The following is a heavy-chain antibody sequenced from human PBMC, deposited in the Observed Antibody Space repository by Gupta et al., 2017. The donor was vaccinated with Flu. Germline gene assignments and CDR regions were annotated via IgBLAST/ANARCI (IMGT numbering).Heavy chain of an antibody. CDR2: INPNSGGT. D-gene: IGHD1-20*01. Sequence: QVQLVQSGAEVKKPGASVKVSCKASGYTFTGYYMHWVRQAPGQGREWMGWINPNSGGTNYAQKVQGRVTMTRDTSISTAYMELSRLRSDDTAVYYCAKSYNWNVEHWFDPWCQGTLVTVSS. CDR1: GYTFTGYY. J-gene: IGHJ5*02. CDR3: AKSYNWNVEHWFDP. V-gene: IGHV1-2*02.